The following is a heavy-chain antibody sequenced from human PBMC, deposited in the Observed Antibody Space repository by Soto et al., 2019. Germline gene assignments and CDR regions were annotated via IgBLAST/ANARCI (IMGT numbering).Heavy chain of an antibody. CDR3: ARDKITGLFDY. D-gene: IGHD2-8*02. V-gene: IGHV4-39*07. Sequence: ETLSLTCTVSGGSISSSSYYWGWIRQPPGKGLEWIGEINHSGSTNYNPSLKSRVTISVDTSKNQFSLKLTSVTAADTAVYYCARDKITGLFDYWGQGTLVTVSS. CDR2: INHSGST. CDR1: GGSISSSSYY. J-gene: IGHJ4*02.